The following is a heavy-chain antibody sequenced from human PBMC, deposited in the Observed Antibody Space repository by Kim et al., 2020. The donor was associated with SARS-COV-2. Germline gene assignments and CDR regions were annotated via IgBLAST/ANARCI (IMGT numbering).Heavy chain of an antibody. CDR1: GGSFSGYY. CDR2: SNHSGST. CDR3: ARRRFGYGMDV. D-gene: IGHD3-16*01. V-gene: IGHV4-34*01. J-gene: IGHJ6*02. Sequence: SETLSLTCAVSGGSFSGYYWSWIRQPPGKGLEWIGDSNHSGSTNYNPSLKSRVTISVDTSKNQFSLKLSSVTAADTAVYYCARRRFGYGMDVWGQGTPVTVSS.